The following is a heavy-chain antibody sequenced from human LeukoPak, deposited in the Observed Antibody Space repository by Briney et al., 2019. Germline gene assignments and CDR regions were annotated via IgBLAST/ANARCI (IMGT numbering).Heavy chain of an antibody. CDR1: GGSISSYY. CDR3: ARSPGYYFDS. D-gene: IGHD1-14*01. V-gene: IGHV4-59*08. J-gene: IGHJ4*02. CDR2: IYYSGST. Sequence: KPSETLSLTCTVSGGSISSYYWSWVRQPPGKGLEWIAYIYYSGSTTYNPSLKSRVTISVDTSTNQFSLKLSSVTAADTAVYYCARSPGYYFDSWGQGTLASVSP.